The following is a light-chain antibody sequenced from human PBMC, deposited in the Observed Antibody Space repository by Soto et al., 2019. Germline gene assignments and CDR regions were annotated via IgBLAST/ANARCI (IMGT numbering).Light chain of an antibody. Sequence: DTQMTQSPTSLSASVGDRISITCQASQDISTNLNWYQQKPGKAPKVLIYAASSLQSGVPSRFSGSGSGTEFTLTISRLQPEDFATYYCQQLNSYPITFGQGTRLEIK. J-gene: IGKJ5*01. CDR3: QQLNSYPIT. CDR2: AAS. CDR1: QDISTN. V-gene: IGKV1-17*01.